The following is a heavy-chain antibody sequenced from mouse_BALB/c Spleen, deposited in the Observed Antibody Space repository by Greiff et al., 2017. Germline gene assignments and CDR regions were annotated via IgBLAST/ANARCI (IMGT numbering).Heavy chain of an antibody. CDR1: GYTFTDYN. CDR2: INPNNGGT. CDR3: ARGIYDGYSYAMDY. V-gene: IGHV1-18*01. D-gene: IGHD2-3*01. Sequence: VQLQQSGAELVKPGASVKIPCKASGYTFTDYNMDWVKQSHGKSLEWIGDINPNNGGTIYNQKFKGKATLTVDKSSSTAYMELRSLTSEDTAVYYCARGIYDGYSYAMDYWGQGTSVTVSS. J-gene: IGHJ4*01.